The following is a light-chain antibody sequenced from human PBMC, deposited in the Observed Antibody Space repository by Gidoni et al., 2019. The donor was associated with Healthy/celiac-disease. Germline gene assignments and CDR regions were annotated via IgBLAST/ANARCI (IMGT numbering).Light chain of an antibody. CDR2: DAS. Sequence: DIQMTQSPSTLSASVGDRVTITCRASQSISSWLAWYQQKPGKVPKLLIYDASSLESGVPSRFSGSGSGTEVTLTISSLQPDDFATYYGQHRRRTFGQGTKVEIK. V-gene: IGKV1-5*01. CDR1: QSISSW. CDR3: QHRRRT. J-gene: IGKJ1*01.